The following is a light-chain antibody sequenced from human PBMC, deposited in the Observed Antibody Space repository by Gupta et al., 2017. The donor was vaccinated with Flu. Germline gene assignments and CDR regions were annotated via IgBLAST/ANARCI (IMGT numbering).Light chain of an antibody. V-gene: IGLV3-1*01. J-gene: IGLJ2*01. CDR1: ELGDIY. CDR3: QAWDSGTCG. CDR2: QDI. Sequence: SFALTPPPSAPVPPGQTATITCSGTGNELGDIYVSWYQQKPGQSPVLVIYQDIQRPSGIPERFSGSNSGDTATLSISETQAMDEADYYCQAWDSGTCGFGGGTKLTVL.